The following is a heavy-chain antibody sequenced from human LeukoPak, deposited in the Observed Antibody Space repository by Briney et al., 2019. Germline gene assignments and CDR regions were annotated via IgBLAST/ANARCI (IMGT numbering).Heavy chain of an antibody. Sequence: ASVKVSFKASVYTFTGYYRHWVLQAPGQGREWMGWINPNSGGTNYAQKFQGRVTMTRDTSISTAYMELSRLRSDDTAVYYCARVTIAAAGTGFRYWGQGTLVTVSS. J-gene: IGHJ4*02. D-gene: IGHD6-13*01. CDR2: INPNSGGT. V-gene: IGHV1-2*02. CDR3: ARVTIAAAGTGFRY. CDR1: VYTFTGYY.